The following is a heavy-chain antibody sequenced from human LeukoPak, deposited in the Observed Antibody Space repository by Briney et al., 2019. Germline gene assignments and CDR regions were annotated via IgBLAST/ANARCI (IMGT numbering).Heavy chain of an antibody. J-gene: IGHJ4*02. Sequence: ASVKVSCKASGYTFTGYYMHWVRQAPGQGLEWMGWINPNSGGTNYAQKFQGRVTMTRDTSISTAYLQWSSLKASDTAMYYCASFRGGPQSYYFDYWGQGTLVTVSS. V-gene: IGHV1-2*02. CDR3: ASFRGGPQSYYFDY. CDR1: GYTFTGYY. D-gene: IGHD3-10*01. CDR2: INPNSGGT.